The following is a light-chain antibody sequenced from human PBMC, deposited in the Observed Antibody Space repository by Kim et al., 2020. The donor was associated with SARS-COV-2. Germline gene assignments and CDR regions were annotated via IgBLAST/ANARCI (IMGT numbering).Light chain of an antibody. CDR3: NSRDDV. J-gene: IGLJ1*01. Sequence: SSELTQDPAVSVALGQTVRITCQGDSLRSYYANWYQQKPGQAPVVVIYGIIKRPSGIPDRFSGSSSGSTASLTITATQAEDEADYYCNSRDDVFGTGTKVTVL. CDR2: GII. CDR1: SLRSYY. V-gene: IGLV3-19*01.